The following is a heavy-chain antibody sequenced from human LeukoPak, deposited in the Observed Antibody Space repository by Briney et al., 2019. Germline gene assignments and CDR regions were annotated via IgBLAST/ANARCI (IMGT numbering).Heavy chain of an antibody. Sequence: PSETLSLTCTVSGGSISSYYWSWIRQPPGKGLEWIGYIYYSGSTYYNPSLKSRVTISVDTSKNQFSLKLSSVTAADTAVYYCASYYGSAPGAFDIWGQGTMVTVSS. CDR3: ASYYGSAPGAFDI. CDR2: IYYSGST. D-gene: IGHD3-10*01. J-gene: IGHJ3*02. CDR1: GGSISSYY. V-gene: IGHV4-59*06.